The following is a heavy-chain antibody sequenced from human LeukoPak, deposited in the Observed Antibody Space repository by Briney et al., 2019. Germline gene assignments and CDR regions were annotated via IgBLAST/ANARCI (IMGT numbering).Heavy chain of an antibody. V-gene: IGHV3-23*01. Sequence: GGSLRLSCAASGFTFSSYAMSWVRQAPGKGLEWVSAISGSGGSTYYADSVKGRFTISRDNSKNTLYLQTNSLRAEDTAVYYCASVEMATISDYWGQGTLVTVSS. CDR2: ISGSGGST. D-gene: IGHD5-24*01. J-gene: IGHJ4*02. CDR3: ASVEMATISDY. CDR1: GFTFSSYA.